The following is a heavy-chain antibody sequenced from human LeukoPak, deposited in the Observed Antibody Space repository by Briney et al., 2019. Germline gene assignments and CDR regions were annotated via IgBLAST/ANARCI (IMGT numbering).Heavy chain of an antibody. J-gene: IGHJ4*02. V-gene: IGHV3-7*01. CDR1: GFPFKGYW. CDR3: ARDGGELWPLDE. CDR2: IKPDGSET. D-gene: IGHD3-10*01. Sequence: GGSLRLSCVASGFPFKGYWMTWVRQSPGKGLGWVANIKPDGSETNYLDSVKGRFTISRDNARDSLFLEMNNLRVDDTAVYYCARDGGELWPLDEWGQGILVTVSS.